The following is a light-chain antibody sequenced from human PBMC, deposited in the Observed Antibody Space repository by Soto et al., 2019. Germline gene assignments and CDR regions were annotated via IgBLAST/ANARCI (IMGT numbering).Light chain of an antibody. CDR1: SSDIGGYDY. CDR2: EVS. J-gene: IGLJ1*01. V-gene: IGLV2-14*01. CDR3: TSYTSSPTNYV. Sequence: QSVLTQPASVSGSPGQSITISCTGTSSDIGGYDYVSWYQQHPGKAPKLMIYEVSNRPSGVSNRFSGSKSGNTASLTISGLQAEDEADYYCTSYTSSPTNYVFGSGTKLTVL.